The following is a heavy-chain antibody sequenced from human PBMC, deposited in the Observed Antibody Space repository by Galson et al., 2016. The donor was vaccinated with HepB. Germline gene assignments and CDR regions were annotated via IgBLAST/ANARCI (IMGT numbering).Heavy chain of an antibody. Sequence: SLRLSCAASGFSFSLYDMHWVRQVTGKGLEWVSAIATAPGDTNYLDSVKGRFTISRENADNSLYLQMNSLRPGDTAVYYCARGKSLWTTPWNYGLDVWGKGTTVTVSS. CDR2: IATAPGDT. V-gene: IGHV3-13*01. D-gene: IGHD4-17*01. J-gene: IGHJ6*04. CDR1: GFSFSLYD. CDR3: ARGKSLWTTPWNYGLDV.